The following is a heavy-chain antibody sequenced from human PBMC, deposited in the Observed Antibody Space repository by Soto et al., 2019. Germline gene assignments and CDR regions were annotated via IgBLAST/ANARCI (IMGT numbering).Heavy chain of an antibody. V-gene: IGHV3-11*01. Sequence: QVHLEESWGGLVKPGGALRLSCTASGFIFSDYYMRWIRQAPGKGLAWVSDISNSGSITHHPDAVEGRFPISRDNAKESLYLQMNSLTPEDSAIYYCASDHGGGVLTLEYWGQGTLVTVSS. CDR3: ASDHGGGVLTLEY. D-gene: IGHD3-16*01. J-gene: IGHJ4*02. CDR1: GFIFSDYY. CDR2: ISNSGSIT.